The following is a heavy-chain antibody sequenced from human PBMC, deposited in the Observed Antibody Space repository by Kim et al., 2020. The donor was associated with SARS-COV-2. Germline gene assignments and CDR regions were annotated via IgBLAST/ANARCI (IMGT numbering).Heavy chain of an antibody. Sequence: GGSLRLSCAASGFTFSSYSMNWVRQAPGKGLEWVSYISSSSSTIYYADSVKGRFTISRDNAKNSLYLQMNSLRDEDTAVYYCARGWFGELFGDDYFDYWGQGTLVTVSS. V-gene: IGHV3-48*02. J-gene: IGHJ4*02. CDR1: GFTFSSYS. CDR3: ARGWFGELFGDDYFDY. D-gene: IGHD3-10*01. CDR2: ISSSSSTI.